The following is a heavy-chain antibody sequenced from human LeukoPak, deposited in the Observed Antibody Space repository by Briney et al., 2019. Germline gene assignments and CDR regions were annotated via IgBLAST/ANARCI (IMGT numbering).Heavy chain of an antibody. CDR3: ARDTPYCSSTSCYPQIDY. CDR2: ISAYNGNT. Sequence: GASVKVSCKASGYTFTSYGISWVRQAPGQGLEWMGWISAYNGNTNYAQKLQGRVTMTTDTSTSTAYMELRSLRSDDTAVYYCARDTPYCSSTSCYPQIDYWGQGTLVTVSS. J-gene: IGHJ4*02. V-gene: IGHV1-18*01. CDR1: GYTFTSYG. D-gene: IGHD2-2*01.